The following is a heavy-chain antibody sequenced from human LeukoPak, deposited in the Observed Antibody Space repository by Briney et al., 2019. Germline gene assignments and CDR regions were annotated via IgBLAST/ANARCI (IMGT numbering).Heavy chain of an antibody. CDR2: ISYDGSNK. Sequence: PGGSLRFSCAASGFTFSSYGMHWVRQAPGKGLEWVAVISYDGSNKYYADSVKGRFTISRDNSKNTLYLQMNSLRAEDTAVYYCAKGTPRRGYCSGDSCYRNWFDPWGQGTLVTVSS. J-gene: IGHJ5*02. CDR1: GFTFSSYG. V-gene: IGHV3-30*18. D-gene: IGHD2-15*01. CDR3: AKGTPRRGYCSGDSCYRNWFDP.